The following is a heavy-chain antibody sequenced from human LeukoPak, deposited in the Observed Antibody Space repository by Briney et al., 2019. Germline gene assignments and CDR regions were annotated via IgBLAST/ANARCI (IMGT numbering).Heavy chain of an antibody. CDR3: ARVPYNWNYGAYFDY. J-gene: IGHJ4*02. V-gene: IGHV4-34*01. CDR2: INHSGST. CDR1: GGSFSGYY. Sequence: PSETLSLTCAVYGGSFSGYYWSWIRQPPGKGLEWIGEINHSGSTNYNPPLKSRVTRSVDTSKNQFSLKLSSVTAADTAVYYCARVPYNWNYGAYFDYWGQGTLATVPS. D-gene: IGHD1-7*01.